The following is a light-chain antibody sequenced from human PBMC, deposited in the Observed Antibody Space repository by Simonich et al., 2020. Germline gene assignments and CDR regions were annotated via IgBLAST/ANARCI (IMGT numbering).Light chain of an antibody. CDR3: CSYAGSYVV. Sequence: QSALTQPRSVSGSPGQSVTISCTGTSSDVGGYNYVSWYQQHPGKAPKLMIYDVSKRPSGVPDHCSGSKSGNTASLTISGLQAEDEADYYCCSYAGSYVVFGGGTKLTVL. V-gene: IGLV2-11*01. CDR1: SSDVGGYNY. J-gene: IGLJ2*01. CDR2: DVS.